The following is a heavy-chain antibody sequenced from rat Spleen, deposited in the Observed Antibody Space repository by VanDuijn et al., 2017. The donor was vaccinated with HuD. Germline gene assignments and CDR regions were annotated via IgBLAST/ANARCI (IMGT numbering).Heavy chain of an antibody. J-gene: IGHJ2*01. V-gene: IGHV2-1*01. D-gene: IGHD1-8*01. CDR2: IWGDGTT. CDR3: VSGIVAFDY. CDR1: GFSLITNS. Sequence: QVQLKESGPGLVQPSQTLSLTCTVSGFSLITNSVHWVRQPPGKGLERMGGIWGDGTTDYNLGLKSRLIISRDTSKSQVFLKMDNLQTEDTAMYFCVSGIVAFDYWGQGVMVTVSS.